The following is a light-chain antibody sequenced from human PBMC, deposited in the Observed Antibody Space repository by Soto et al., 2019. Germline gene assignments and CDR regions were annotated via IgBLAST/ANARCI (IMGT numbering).Light chain of an antibody. J-gene: IGLJ3*02. CDR3: CSYAGTYTLWV. CDR2: DVS. CDR1: SSDVGGYNY. V-gene: IGLV2-11*01. Sequence: QSALTQPRSVSGYPGQSVTISCTGTSSDVGGYNYVSWYQQYSGKAPKLIIYDVSKRPSGVPDRFSSSKSGNTASLTISGLQAEYEPDYYCCSYAGTYTLWVFGSGTKLTVL.